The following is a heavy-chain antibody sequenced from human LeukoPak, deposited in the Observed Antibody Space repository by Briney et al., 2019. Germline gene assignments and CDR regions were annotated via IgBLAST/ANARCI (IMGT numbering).Heavy chain of an antibody. Sequence: PGGSLRLSCEASGFTFSRFAMNWVRQAPGQGLEWVAVTAHDGSHKYYADSVKGRFTISRDNSKNSLYLQMNSLRAEDTALYYCAREVSEGFDFWGQGTLVTVSS. CDR1: GFTFSRFA. CDR2: TAHDGSHK. J-gene: IGHJ4*02. D-gene: IGHD3-22*01. CDR3: AREVSEGFDF. V-gene: IGHV3-30*04.